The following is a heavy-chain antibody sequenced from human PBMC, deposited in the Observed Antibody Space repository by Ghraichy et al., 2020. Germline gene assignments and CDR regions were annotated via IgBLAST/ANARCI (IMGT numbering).Heavy chain of an antibody. D-gene: IGHD3-22*01. Sequence: GGSLRLSCASSGFIFRNYAMNWVRQAPGKGLEWVSTISGSSDSTYYADSVKGRFTISRDNSKNTLYLQGNSLRAEDTAVYYCTKGRDSTGYAAFDIWGQGTMVTVSS. V-gene: IGHV3-23*01. CDR1: GFIFRNYA. CDR2: ISGSSDST. J-gene: IGHJ3*02. CDR3: TKGRDSTGYAAFDI.